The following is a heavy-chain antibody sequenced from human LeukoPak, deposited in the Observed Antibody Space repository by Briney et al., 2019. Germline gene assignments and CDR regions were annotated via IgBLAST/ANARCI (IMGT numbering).Heavy chain of an antibody. J-gene: IGHJ3*02. CDR2: IYYSGST. V-gene: IGHV4-59*08. Sequence: SETLSLTCTVSGGSISSYYWSWIRQPPGKGLEWIGYIYYSGSTNYNPSLKSRVTISVDTSKNQFSLKLSSVTAADTAVYYCARHLPDYYDSSGYYNTQDAFDIWGQGTMVTVSS. D-gene: IGHD3-22*01. CDR1: GGSISSYY. CDR3: ARHLPDYYDSSGYYNTQDAFDI.